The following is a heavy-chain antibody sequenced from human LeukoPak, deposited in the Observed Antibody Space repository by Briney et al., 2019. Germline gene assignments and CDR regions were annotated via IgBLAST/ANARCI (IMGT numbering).Heavy chain of an antibody. CDR2: ISGSGGST. Sequence: PGGSLRLSCAASGFTFSSYAMSWVRQAPGKGLEWVSAISGSGGSTYYADSVKSRFTISRDNSKNTLYLQMNSLRAEDTAVYYCAKAPSYGSGSYYTTWGQGTLVTVSS. D-gene: IGHD3-10*01. J-gene: IGHJ5*02. CDR3: AKAPSYGSGSYYTT. V-gene: IGHV3-23*01. CDR1: GFTFSSYA.